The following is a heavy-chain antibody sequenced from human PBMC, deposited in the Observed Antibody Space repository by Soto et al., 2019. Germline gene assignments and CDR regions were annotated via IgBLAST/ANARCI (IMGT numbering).Heavy chain of an antibody. Sequence: QVQLVQSGAEVKKPGASVKVSCKASGYTFTSYYMHWVRQAPGQGLEWMGIINPSGGSTSYAQKFQGSVTMTRDTATSTVYMELSSLRSEDTAVYYCARGTTVLTYGDDWGQGTLVTVSS. J-gene: IGHJ4*02. V-gene: IGHV1-46*03. D-gene: IGHD4-17*01. CDR2: INPSGGST. CDR1: GYTFTSYY. CDR3: ARGTTVLTYGDD.